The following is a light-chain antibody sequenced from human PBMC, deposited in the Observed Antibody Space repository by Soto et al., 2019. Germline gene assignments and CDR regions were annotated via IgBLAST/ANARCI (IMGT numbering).Light chain of an antibody. CDR3: SSYTVSTTYV. CDR2: EVT. Sequence: QSVLTQPASVSGSPGQSITISCTGTGSDIGRYNHVSWYQHHPGKAPKLIIYEVTNRPSGVSNRFSGSKSGNTAFLTISGLQAEDEADYYCSSYTVSTTYVFATGTKVTVL. CDR1: GSDIGRYNH. V-gene: IGLV2-14*01. J-gene: IGLJ1*01.